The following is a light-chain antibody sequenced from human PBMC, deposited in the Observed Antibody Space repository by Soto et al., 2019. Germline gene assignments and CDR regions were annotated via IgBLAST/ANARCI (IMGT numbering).Light chain of an antibody. Sequence: QSVLTQPPSVSGAPGQRVTFSCTGSNSNIGAGSDVHWYQHLSGTAPKLLISNNNNRPSGVPERFSASKSGSSASLAITGLQAEDEADYYYLSYDSSLGHWVFGGGTQLTVL. CDR2: NNN. J-gene: IGLJ3*02. CDR3: LSYDSSLGHWV. V-gene: IGLV1-40*01. CDR1: NSNIGAGSD.